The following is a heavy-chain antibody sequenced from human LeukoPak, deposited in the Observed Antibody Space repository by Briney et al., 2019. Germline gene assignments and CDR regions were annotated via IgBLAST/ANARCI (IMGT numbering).Heavy chain of an antibody. V-gene: IGHV3-30*18. CDR3: AKNVGRDGYNDYFDY. CDR2: ISDAGSEK. J-gene: IGHJ4*02. CDR1: GFTFSSYS. D-gene: IGHD5-24*01. Sequence: SGGSLRLSRAASGFTFSSYSMSWVRQAPGKGLEWVAVISDAGSEKYYADSVKGRFTISRDNSKNTVYLQMNSLRPEDTAVYYCAKNVGRDGYNDYFDYWGQGTLVTVSS.